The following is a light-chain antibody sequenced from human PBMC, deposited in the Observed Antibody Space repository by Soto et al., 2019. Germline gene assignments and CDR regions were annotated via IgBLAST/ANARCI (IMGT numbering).Light chain of an antibody. CDR1: QSVTSNY. Sequence: IVLTHSPGTLSLSPGERATLSFRSSQSVTSNYLAWYQQKPGQAPRLVIFGASIRDTGIPDRISGSGSGTDFTLTISRLEPEDFAVYHCQQYGSSPTTFGQGTKVDIK. CDR3: QQYGSSPTT. CDR2: GAS. V-gene: IGKV3-20*01. J-gene: IGKJ1*01.